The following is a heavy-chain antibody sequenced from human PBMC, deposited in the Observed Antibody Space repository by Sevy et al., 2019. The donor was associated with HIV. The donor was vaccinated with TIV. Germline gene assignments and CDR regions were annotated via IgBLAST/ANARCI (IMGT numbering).Heavy chain of an antibody. CDR3: ARGGGNGWYYFDS. D-gene: IGHD6-19*01. V-gene: IGHV1-69*13. CDR2: IIPILGTT. J-gene: IGHJ4*02. CDR1: GGTFTTSG. Sequence: ASVKVSCKASGGTFTTSGISWVRQVPGQGLEWMGGIIPILGTTNYVQGFQYRVTSTADESTKTAYMELSSLRSEDTAVYYCARGGGNGWYYFDSWGQATSVTVSS.